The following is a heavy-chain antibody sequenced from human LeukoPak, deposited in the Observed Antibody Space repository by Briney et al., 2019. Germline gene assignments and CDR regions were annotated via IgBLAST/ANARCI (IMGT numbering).Heavy chain of an antibody. J-gene: IGHJ3*01. CDR2: IYYTGTT. CDR1: GGSISGTYF. CDR3: ARRWVYDKRAFDA. D-gene: IGHD3-16*01. V-gene: IGHV4-59*08. Sequence: SETLSLTCTVSGGSISGTYFWSWIRRPPGKGLEWIGYIYYTGTTDSNPSLKSRVTISLDTSKNQFSLNLSSVTAADTAVYYCARRWVYDKRAFDAWGQGTMVSVSS.